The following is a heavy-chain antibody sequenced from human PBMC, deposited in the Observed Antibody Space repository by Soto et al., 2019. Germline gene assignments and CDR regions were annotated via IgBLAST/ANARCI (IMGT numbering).Heavy chain of an antibody. CDR1: GGSISSGGYS. V-gene: IGHV4-30-2*01. Sequence: PSETLSLTCAVSGGSISSGGYSWSWIRQPPGKGLEWIGYIYHSGSTYYNPSLKSRVTISVDRSKNQFSLKLTSVTAADTAVYYCVGLYYDSSVYYAIHYWGQGTLVTVSS. D-gene: IGHD3-22*01. CDR3: VGLYYDSSVYYAIHY. J-gene: IGHJ4*02. CDR2: IYHSGST.